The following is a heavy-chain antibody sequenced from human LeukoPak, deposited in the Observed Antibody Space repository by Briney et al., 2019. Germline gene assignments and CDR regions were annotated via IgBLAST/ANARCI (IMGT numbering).Heavy chain of an antibody. CDR2: ISYDGSNK. Sequence: PGGSLRLSCAASGFTFSSYAMHWVRQAPGKGLEWVAVISYDGSNKYYADSVKGRFTISRDNSKNTLYLQMNSLRAEDTAVYYCARDYYGSGSYYKFRDPAVGDYWGQGTLVTVSS. D-gene: IGHD3-10*01. V-gene: IGHV3-30-3*01. CDR3: ARDYYGSGSYYKFRDPAVGDY. CDR1: GFTFSSYA. J-gene: IGHJ4*02.